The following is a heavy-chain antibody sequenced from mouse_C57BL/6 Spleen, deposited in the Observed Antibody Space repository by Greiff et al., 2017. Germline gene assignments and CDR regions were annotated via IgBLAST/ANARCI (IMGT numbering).Heavy chain of an antibody. CDR2: INPSNGGT. V-gene: IGHV1-53*01. Sequence: QVQLQQPGTELVKPGASVKLSCKASGYTFTSYWMHWVKQRPGQGLEWIGNINPSNGGTNYNEKFKSKATLTVDKSSSTAYMQRSSLASEDSAVYYCARSRTAQATDYWGQGTTLTVSS. CDR3: ARSRTAQATDY. CDR1: GYTFTSYW. D-gene: IGHD3-2*02. J-gene: IGHJ2*01.